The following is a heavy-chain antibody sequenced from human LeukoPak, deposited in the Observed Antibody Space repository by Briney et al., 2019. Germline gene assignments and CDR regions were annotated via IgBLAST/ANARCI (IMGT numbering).Heavy chain of an antibody. J-gene: IGHJ6*02. Sequence: ASVKVSCKASGYTFTGYYMHWVRQAPGQGLEWMGWINPNSGGTNYAQKFQGRVTMTRDTSISTAYMELSRLRSDDTAVYYCARAPGAAGYYYYGMDVWAKGPRSPSP. CDR3: ARAPGAAGYYYYGMDV. D-gene: IGHD6-13*01. CDR2: INPNSGGT. CDR1: GYTFTGYY. V-gene: IGHV1-2*02.